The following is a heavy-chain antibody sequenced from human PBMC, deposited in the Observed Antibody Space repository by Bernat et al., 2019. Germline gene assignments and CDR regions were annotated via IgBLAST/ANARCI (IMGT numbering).Heavy chain of an antibody. V-gene: IGHV3-33*01. Sequence: QVQLVESGGGVVQPGRSLRLSCAASGFTFSSYGMHWVRQAPGKGLEWVAVIWYDGSNKYYADSVKGRFTISRDNSKNTLYLQMNSLRAEDTAVYYCARDAADIVVVPANYYYYGMDVWGQGTTVTVSS. CDR1: GFTFSSYG. CDR2: IWYDGSNK. D-gene: IGHD2-2*01. J-gene: IGHJ6*02. CDR3: ARDAADIVVVPANYYYYGMDV.